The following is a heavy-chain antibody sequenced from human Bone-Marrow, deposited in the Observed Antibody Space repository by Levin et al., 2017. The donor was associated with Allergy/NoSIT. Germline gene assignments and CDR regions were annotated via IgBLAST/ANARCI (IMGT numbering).Heavy chain of an antibody. J-gene: IGHJ4*02. D-gene: IGHD2-15*01. CDR3: ARCRDAGYCNGSNAY. V-gene: IGHV3-7*01. CDR1: GFTFSTYW. Sequence: LSLTCAASGFTFSTYWVSWVRQAPGKGLEWVANIKQDGSEKYYVDSVKGRFTISRDNAKDSLYLQMNSLRAEDTAVYYCARCRDAGYCNGSNAYWGQGTLVTVSS. CDR2: IKQDGSEK.